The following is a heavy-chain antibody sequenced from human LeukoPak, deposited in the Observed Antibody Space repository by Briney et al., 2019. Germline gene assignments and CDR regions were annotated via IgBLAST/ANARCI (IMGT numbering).Heavy chain of an antibody. CDR1: GFTFTSSA. D-gene: IGHD5-18*01. CDR3: AAAAAEGNTAMAGRYYYYMDV. Sequence: SVKVSCKASGFTFTSSAMQLVRQARGQRLEWIGWIVVGSGNTNYAQKFQERVTITRDMSTSTAYMELSSLRSEDTAVYYCAAAAAEGNTAMAGRYYYYMDVWGKGTTVTVSS. V-gene: IGHV1-58*02. CDR2: IVVGSGNT. J-gene: IGHJ6*03.